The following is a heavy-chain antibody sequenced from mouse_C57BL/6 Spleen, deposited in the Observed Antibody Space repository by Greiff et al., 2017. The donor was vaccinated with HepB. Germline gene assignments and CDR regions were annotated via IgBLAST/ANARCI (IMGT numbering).Heavy chain of an antibody. D-gene: IGHD1-1*01. V-gene: IGHV3-6*01. CDR1: GYSITSGYY. J-gene: IGHJ2*01. CDR2: ISYDGSN. Sequence: EVQLVESGPGLVKPSQSLSLTCSVTGYSITSGYYWNWIRQFPGNKLEWMGYISYDGSNNYNPSLKNRISITRDTSKNQFFLKLNSVTTEDTATYYCARDHGSSYVARFFDYWGQGTTLTVSS. CDR3: ARDHGSSYVARFFDY.